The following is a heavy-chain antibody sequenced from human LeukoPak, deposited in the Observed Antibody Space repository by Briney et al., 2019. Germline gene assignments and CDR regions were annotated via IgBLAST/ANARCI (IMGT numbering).Heavy chain of an antibody. V-gene: IGHV3-21*01. CDR2: ISTGSTYI. CDR3: ASDPRGSGPFDP. Sequence: GGSLRLSCIGSGFSFNGDSMYWSRQAPGKGLEWVSSISTGSTYIYYANSVKGRFTVSRDNAGNSLYLQMDRLAVEDTAVYYCASDPRGSGPFDPWGQGTLVTVSS. J-gene: IGHJ5*02. D-gene: IGHD3-10*01. CDR1: GFSFNGDS.